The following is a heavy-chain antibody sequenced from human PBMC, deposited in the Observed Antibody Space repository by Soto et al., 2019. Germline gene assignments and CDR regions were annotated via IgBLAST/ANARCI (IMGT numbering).Heavy chain of an antibody. CDR1: GFTVSNNY. V-gene: IGHV3-53*01. J-gene: IGHJ4*02. Sequence: EVQLVESGGGLIQPGGSLRLSCAVSGFTVSNNYMSWVRQAPGKGLEGVSVIYSGGYTAYGDSVKGRFTISRDNSKNTLYLKKKSRGADDPAVFYLGAHAGGGGYWGQGTLVTVSS. CDR2: IYSGGYT. D-gene: IGHD3-16*01. CDR3: GAHAGGGGY.